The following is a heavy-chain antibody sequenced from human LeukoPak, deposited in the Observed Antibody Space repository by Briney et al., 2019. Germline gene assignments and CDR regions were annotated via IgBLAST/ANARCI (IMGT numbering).Heavy chain of an antibody. J-gene: IGHJ4*02. CDR2: IYSGGST. V-gene: IGHV3-53*01. CDR3: ARLGASRRYFDY. Sequence: GGSLRLSCAASGFTVSSNCMSWVRQAPGKGLEWVSVIYSGGSTYYADSVKGRFTISRDNSKNTLYLQMNSLRAEDTAVYYCARLGASRRYFDYWGQGTLVTVSS. D-gene: IGHD1-26*01. CDR1: GFTVSSNC.